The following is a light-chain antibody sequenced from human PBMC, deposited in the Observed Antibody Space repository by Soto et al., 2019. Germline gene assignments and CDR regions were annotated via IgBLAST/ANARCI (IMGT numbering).Light chain of an antibody. CDR2: DNN. CDR3: VTWDNSLSAPVV. J-gene: IGLJ2*01. CDR1: SSNIGTNY. V-gene: IGLV1-51*01. Sequence: QSVLTQPPSVSAAPGQKVTISCSGGSSNIGTNYVSWYQHFPGTAPQLLIYDNNKRPSGIPDRFSGSKSDTSATLGITGLQTGDEADYYCVTWDNSLSAPVVFGGGTKLTVL.